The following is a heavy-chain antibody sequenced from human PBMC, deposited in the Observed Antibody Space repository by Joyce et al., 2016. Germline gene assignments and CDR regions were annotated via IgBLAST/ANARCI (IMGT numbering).Heavy chain of an antibody. CDR3: ASRLSTMVTTSAFHI. D-gene: IGHD4-17*01. Sequence: QVQLQQWGTGLLKPSETLSLTCAVYGGSFSGYYWTWIRQPPGKGLELIGEIDHSGTTYSSPSLKRRVSISVDPSKNQFSLTLSSVTAADTAVYYCASRLSTMVTTSAFHIWGQGTMVTVSS. CDR1: GGSFSGYY. V-gene: IGHV4-34*01. CDR2: IDHSGTT. J-gene: IGHJ3*02.